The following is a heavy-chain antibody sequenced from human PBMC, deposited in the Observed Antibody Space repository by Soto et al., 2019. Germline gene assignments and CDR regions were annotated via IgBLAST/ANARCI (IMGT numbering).Heavy chain of an antibody. J-gene: IGHJ3*02. CDR2: IVVGSGNT. Sequence: QMQLVQSGPEVKKPGTSVKVSCKASGFTFTSSAVQWVRQARGQRLEWIGWIVVGSGNTNYAQKFQERVTITRDMSTSPAYMELSSRRSEDTAVYYCAADSGSYSDDAFDIWGQGTMVTASS. V-gene: IGHV1-58*01. CDR3: AADSGSYSDDAFDI. CDR1: GFTFTSSA. D-gene: IGHD1-26*01.